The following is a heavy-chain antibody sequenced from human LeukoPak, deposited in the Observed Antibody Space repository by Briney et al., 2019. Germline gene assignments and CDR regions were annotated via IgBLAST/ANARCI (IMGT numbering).Heavy chain of an antibody. CDR3: ANSNWSPFDH. V-gene: IGHV3-7*01. CDR2: IKQHGSEK. CDR1: GFTFSDYW. Sequence: PGGSLRLSCAASGFTFSDYWMSWVRQAPGKGLEWLANIKQHGSEKYYLDSVKGRFTISRDNAKNSLYLQMNSLRVEDTAVYYCANSNWSPFDHWGQGTLVTVSS. D-gene: IGHD1-20*01. J-gene: IGHJ4*02.